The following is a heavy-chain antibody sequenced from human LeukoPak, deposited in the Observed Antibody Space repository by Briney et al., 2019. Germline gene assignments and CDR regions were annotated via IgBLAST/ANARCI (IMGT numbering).Heavy chain of an antibody. Sequence: SVKVSCKASGGTFSSYAISWVRQAPGQGLEWMGGIIPIFGTANYAQKFQGRVTITADESTSTAYMELSSLRSEDTAVYYCARMTRSYDFWSGPGNYYYYMDVWGKGTTVTVSS. CDR1: GGTFSSYA. J-gene: IGHJ6*03. CDR2: IIPIFGTA. D-gene: IGHD3-3*01. V-gene: IGHV1-69*13. CDR3: ARMTRSYDFWSGPGNYYYYMDV.